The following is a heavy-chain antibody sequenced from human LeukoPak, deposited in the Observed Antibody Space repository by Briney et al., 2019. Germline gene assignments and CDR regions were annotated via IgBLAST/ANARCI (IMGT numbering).Heavy chain of an antibody. CDR1: GFRFSDFT. CDR3: ARADSSGWSYLDY. D-gene: IGHD6-19*01. Sequence: PGGSLRLSCAASGFRFSDFTMTWVRQAPGKGPEWVSAIGGRGGSTYYADSVKGRFTISRDNSKNTLYLQMNSLRAEDTAVYYCARADSSGWSYLDYWGQGTLVTVSS. V-gene: IGHV3-23*01. J-gene: IGHJ4*02. CDR2: IGGRGGST.